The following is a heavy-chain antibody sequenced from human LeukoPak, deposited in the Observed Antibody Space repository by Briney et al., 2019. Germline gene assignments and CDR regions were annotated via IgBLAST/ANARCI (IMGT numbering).Heavy chain of an antibody. CDR1: GGSISSYY. D-gene: IGHD2-21*01. Sequence: SETLSLTCTVSGGSISSYYWSWIRQPPGKGLEWIGYIYYSGSTNYNPSLKSRVTISVDTSKNQFSLKLSSVTAADTAVYYCARVVVAHYYYYMDVWGKGTTVTVSS. J-gene: IGHJ6*03. CDR3: ARVVVAHYYYYMDV. V-gene: IGHV4-59*01. CDR2: IYYSGST.